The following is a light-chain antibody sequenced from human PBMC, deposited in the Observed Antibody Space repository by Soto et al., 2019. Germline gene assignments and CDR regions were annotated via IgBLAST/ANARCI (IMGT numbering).Light chain of an antibody. CDR2: KAS. CDR3: QQYNSYRT. CDR1: QRISSW. Sequence: DIQMTQSPSTLSASVGDRVTITCRASQRISSWLAWYQQKPGKAPKLLIYKASNLESGVPSRFSGSGSGTEFTLTISSLQPDDFATYYCQQYNSYRTFGQGTKVDIK. J-gene: IGKJ1*01. V-gene: IGKV1-5*03.